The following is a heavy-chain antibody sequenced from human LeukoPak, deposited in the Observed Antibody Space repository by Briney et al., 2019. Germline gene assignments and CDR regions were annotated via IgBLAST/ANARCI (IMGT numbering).Heavy chain of an antibody. V-gene: IGHV3-20*04. CDR2: INWNGGST. D-gene: IGHD3-22*01. CDR3: ARVLPSPRYDSSGPNDH. CDR1: GFTFDDYG. J-gene: IGHJ4*02. Sequence: GGSLRLSCAASGFTFDDYGMSWVRQAPGKGLEWVSGINWNGGSTGYADSVKGRFTISRDNAKNSLYLQMNSLRAEDTALYYCARVLPSPRYDSSGPNDHWGQGTLVTVSS.